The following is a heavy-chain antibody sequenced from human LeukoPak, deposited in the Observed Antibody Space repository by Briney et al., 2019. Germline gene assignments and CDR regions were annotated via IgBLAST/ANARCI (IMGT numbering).Heavy chain of an antibody. J-gene: IGHJ3*02. CDR1: GFTFSSYS. CDR3: ARGHYYDSSGYLDAFDI. Sequence: GGSLRLSCAASGFTFSSYSMNWVRQAPGKGLEWVSSISSSSSYIYYADSVKGRLTISRDNAKNSLYLQMNSLRAEDTAVYYCARGHYYDSSGYLDAFDIWGQGTVVTVSS. CDR2: ISSSSSYI. D-gene: IGHD3-22*01. V-gene: IGHV3-21*01.